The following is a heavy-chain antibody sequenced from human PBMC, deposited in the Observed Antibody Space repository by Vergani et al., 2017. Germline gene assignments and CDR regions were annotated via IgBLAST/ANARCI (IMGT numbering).Heavy chain of an antibody. CDR3: ARHTTYTDS. J-gene: IGHJ4*02. D-gene: IGHD1-1*01. CDR2: IYPADSDT. CDR1: EYSFGNDW. V-gene: IGHV5-51*01. Sequence: EVELVQSGPEMRKPGESLKISCKGSEYSFGNDWIGWVRQMPGKGLEWMVIIYPADSDTRYSPSFQGQVTISADKSISTAFLQWDSLKASDTALYYCARHTTYTDSWGQGTLVTVSS.